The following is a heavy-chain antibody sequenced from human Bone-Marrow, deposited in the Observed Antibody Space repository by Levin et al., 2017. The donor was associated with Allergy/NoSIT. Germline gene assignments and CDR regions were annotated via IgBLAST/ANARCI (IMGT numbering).Heavy chain of an antibody. CDR2: IKQDGSEK. D-gene: IGHD5-12*01. CDR1: GFTFSSYW. Sequence: GESLKISCAASGFTFSSYWMSWVRQAPGKGLEWVANIKQDGSEKYHVDSVKGRFTISRDNAKNSLYLQMNSLRAEDTAVYYCARGGLDSGYDFMVSKTLSLDWFDPWGQGTLVTVSS. CDR3: ARGGLDSGYDFMVSKTLSLDWFDP. J-gene: IGHJ5*02. V-gene: IGHV3-7*03.